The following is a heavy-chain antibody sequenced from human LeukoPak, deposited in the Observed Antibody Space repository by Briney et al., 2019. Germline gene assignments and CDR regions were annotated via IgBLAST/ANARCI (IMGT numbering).Heavy chain of an antibody. D-gene: IGHD4-17*01. CDR3: ARGTTRYGLDV. CDR2: INPSSGGT. Sequence: ASLKVSCKASGYTFTGYYMHWVRQAPGQGLEWMGWINPSSGGTDYAQKFQGRVTMTRDTSISTAYMELSSLKSDDTAIYYCARGTTRYGLDVWGQGTTVTVSS. V-gene: IGHV1-2*02. J-gene: IGHJ6*02. CDR1: GYTFTGYY.